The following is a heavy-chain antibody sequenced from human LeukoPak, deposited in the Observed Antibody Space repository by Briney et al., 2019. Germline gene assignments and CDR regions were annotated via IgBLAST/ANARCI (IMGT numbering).Heavy chain of an antibody. D-gene: IGHD3-16*01. Sequence: GESLKISCKGSGYNFPTFWIGWVRQMPGKGLEWMGVISPGDSGIRYSPSFQGQVTISVDKSISTAYLQWSSLKASDSAMYYCAAGGASAPWGRGTLVTVSS. CDR3: AAGGASAP. J-gene: IGHJ5*02. V-gene: IGHV5-51*01. CDR1: GYNFPTFW. CDR2: ISPGDSGI.